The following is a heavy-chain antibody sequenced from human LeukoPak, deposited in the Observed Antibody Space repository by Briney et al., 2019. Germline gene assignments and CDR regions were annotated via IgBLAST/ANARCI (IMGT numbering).Heavy chain of an antibody. J-gene: IGHJ4*02. CDR1: GASMSNYY. Sequence: SETLSLTCNVSGASMSNYYWVWIRQPPGKGLEWIGSIYHSGTTYSGSTYYNPSLKSRVTISLDTSKNQFSLKVGSMTAADTSVYYCARGSRFRRWQNPGEPFDSWGQGTLVTVSS. CDR2: IYHSGTTYSGST. CDR3: ARGSRFRRWQNPGEPFDS. V-gene: IGHV4-39*07. D-gene: IGHD4-23*01.